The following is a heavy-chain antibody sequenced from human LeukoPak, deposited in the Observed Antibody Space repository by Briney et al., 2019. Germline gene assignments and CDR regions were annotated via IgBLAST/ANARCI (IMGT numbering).Heavy chain of an antibody. J-gene: IGHJ4*02. CDR3: ASLDYGSGMADY. D-gene: IGHD3-10*01. Sequence: GASVKVSCKASGYTFTSYGISWVRQAPGQGLEWMGWISAYNGNTNYAQKLQGRVTITRDTSASTAYMELSSLRSEDTAVYYCASLDYGSGMADYWGQGTLVTVSS. CDR1: GYTFTSYG. CDR2: ISAYNGNT. V-gene: IGHV1-18*01.